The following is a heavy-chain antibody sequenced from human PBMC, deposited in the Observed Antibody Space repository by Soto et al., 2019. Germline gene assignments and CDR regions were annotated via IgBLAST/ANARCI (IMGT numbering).Heavy chain of an antibody. D-gene: IGHD4-17*01. Sequence: QVQLVQSGAEVKKPGASVKVSCKASGYTFTSYGISWVRQAPGQGLEWMGWISAYNGNTNYAQKPQGRVTMTTATSTSTAYMELRSLRSDDTAVYYCARVATTVTTGYYYYYMDVWGKGTTVTVSS. J-gene: IGHJ6*03. V-gene: IGHV1-18*01. CDR2: ISAYNGNT. CDR3: ARVATTVTTGYYYYYMDV. CDR1: GYTFTSYG.